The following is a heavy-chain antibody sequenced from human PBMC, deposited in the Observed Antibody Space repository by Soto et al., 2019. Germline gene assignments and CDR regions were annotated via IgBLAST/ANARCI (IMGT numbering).Heavy chain of an antibody. Sequence: QVQLVQSGAEVKKPGSSVKVSCKASGGTFSKYTISWVRQAPGQGLEWMAGIIPLFGAAKAAQKFQGRVALTADESTTPAYMELSSLKSDDTAIYYCAIDGNGTSLAYWGQGTLVTVSS. J-gene: IGHJ4*02. V-gene: IGHV1-69*01. CDR2: IIPLFGAA. CDR1: GGTFSKYT. CDR3: AIDGNGTSLAY. D-gene: IGHD2-8*01.